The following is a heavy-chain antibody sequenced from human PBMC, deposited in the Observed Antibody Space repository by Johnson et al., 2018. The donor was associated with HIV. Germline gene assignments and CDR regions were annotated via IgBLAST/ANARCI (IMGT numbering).Heavy chain of an antibody. CDR2: ISYDGSNK. D-gene: IGHD3-22*01. Sequence: VQLVESGVGVVQPGRSLRLSCAASGFTFSTYAMHWVRQAPGKGLEWVAVISYDGSNKYYADSVKGRFTISRDNSKNSLYLQMNSLRAEDTAVYYCARMWLHAFDIWGQGTMVTVSS. V-gene: IGHV3-30-3*01. J-gene: IGHJ3*02. CDR1: GFTFSTYA. CDR3: ARMWLHAFDI.